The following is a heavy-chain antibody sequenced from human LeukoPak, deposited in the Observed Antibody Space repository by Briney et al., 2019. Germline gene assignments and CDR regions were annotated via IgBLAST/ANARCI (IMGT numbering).Heavy chain of an antibody. CDR3: ARGMEGCGGDCYPYYYYYGMDV. D-gene: IGHD2-21*02. CDR2: MNPNSGNT. V-gene: IGHV1-8*01. CDR1: GYTFTSYD. Sequence: GASVKVSRKASGYTFTSYDINGVRQATGQGLECMGWMNPNSGNTGYAQKYQGRVTMPRNTSIRTAYMELSSLRSEDTAVYYCARGMEGCGGDCYPYYYYYGMDVWGQGTTVTVSS. J-gene: IGHJ6*02.